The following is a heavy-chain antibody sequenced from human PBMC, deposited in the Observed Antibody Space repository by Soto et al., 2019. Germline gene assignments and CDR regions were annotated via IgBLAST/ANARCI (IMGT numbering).Heavy chain of an antibody. CDR3: ARGSANYYDSSGCYLDY. CDR1: GYSFTGYS. V-gene: IGHV1-2*04. Sequence: ASVKVSCKASGYSFTGYSMHWVRQAPGQGLEWMGWINPKNGATNYARKFQGWVTMIRDTSISTVYMELSSLKSEDTAVYYCARGSANYYDSSGCYLDYWGQGTLVTVSS. CDR2: INPKNGAT. J-gene: IGHJ4*02. D-gene: IGHD3-22*01.